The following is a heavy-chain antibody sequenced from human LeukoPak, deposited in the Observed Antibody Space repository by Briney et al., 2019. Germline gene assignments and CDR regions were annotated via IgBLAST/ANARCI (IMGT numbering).Heavy chain of an antibody. Sequence: SETLSLTCAVYGGSFSGYYWSWIRQPPGKGLEWIGEINHSGSTNYIPSLKSRVTISVDTSKNQFSLKLSSVTAADTAVYYCARDSSADAFDIWGQGTMVTVSS. J-gene: IGHJ3*02. CDR1: GGSFSGYY. CDR2: INHSGST. V-gene: IGHV4-34*01. D-gene: IGHD2-15*01. CDR3: ARDSSADAFDI.